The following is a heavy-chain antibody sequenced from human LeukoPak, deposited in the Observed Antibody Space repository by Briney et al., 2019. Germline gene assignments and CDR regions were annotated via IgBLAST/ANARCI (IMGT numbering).Heavy chain of an antibody. V-gene: IGHV3-48*04. CDR1: GFTFSSYS. J-gene: IGHJ4*02. CDR3: ATIAVAGIY. CDR2: ISSSSSTI. Sequence: GGSLRLSCAASGFTFSSYSMNRVRQAPGEGLEWVSYISSSSSTIYYADSVKGRFTISRDNAKNSLYLQMNSLRAEDTAVYYCATIAVAGIYWGQGTLVTVSS. D-gene: IGHD6-19*01.